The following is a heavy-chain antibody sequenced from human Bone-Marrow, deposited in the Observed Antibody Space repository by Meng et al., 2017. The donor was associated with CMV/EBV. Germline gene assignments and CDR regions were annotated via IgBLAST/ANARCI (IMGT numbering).Heavy chain of an antibody. J-gene: IGHJ5*02. CDR3: AREGRGITMVRGVIIGNWFDP. Sequence: GYDITGGRPSPGKGLEWMGGTIPIFGTANYAQKFQGSVTITTDESPRTAYMGLSSLISEATAVYYCAREGRGITMVRGVIIGNWFDPWGQGTLVTVSS. CDR2: TIPIFGTA. D-gene: IGHD3-10*01. V-gene: IGHV1-69*05. CDR1: GYD.